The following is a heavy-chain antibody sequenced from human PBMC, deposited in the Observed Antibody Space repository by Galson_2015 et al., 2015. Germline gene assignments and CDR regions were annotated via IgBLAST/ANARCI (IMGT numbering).Heavy chain of an antibody. J-gene: IGHJ4*02. CDR3: ARGPIALDYGLGACDF. Sequence: SLRLSCAASGFTFNNYSMSWVRQAPGKGLEWVANIKHGGSGTNYADSVKGRFTISRDNSKNTVYLQKNSLRAEDTAVYYCARGPIALDYGLGACDFWGQGTLVTVSS. CDR2: IKHGGSGT. D-gene: IGHD4-17*01. CDR1: GFTFNNYS. V-gene: IGHV3-7*01.